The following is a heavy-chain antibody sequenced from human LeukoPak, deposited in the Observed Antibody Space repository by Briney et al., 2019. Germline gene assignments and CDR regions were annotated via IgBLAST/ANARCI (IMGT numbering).Heavy chain of an antibody. CDR2: INLSGGSR. Sequence: ASVTVSCKASGYTFTKYLMHWVRQAPGQGLEWMGIINLSGGSRNYPQKFQGRVTMTRDTSTSTVYMELSSLRSEDTAVYFCATGRDGYNSKYFQHWGQGTLVT. J-gene: IGHJ1*01. V-gene: IGHV1-46*01. CDR1: GYTFTKYL. D-gene: IGHD5-24*01. CDR3: ATGRDGYNSKYFQH.